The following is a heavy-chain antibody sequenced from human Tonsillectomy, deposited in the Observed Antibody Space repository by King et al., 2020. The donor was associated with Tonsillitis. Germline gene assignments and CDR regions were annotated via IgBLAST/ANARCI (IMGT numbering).Heavy chain of an antibody. CDR2: IFHSGNT. J-gene: IGHJ4*02. Sequence: QLQESGPGLVKPSETLSLTCTVSGDSIRNGYYWGWIRQFPGKGLERIGSIFHSGNTYYKSSLESRVTISVDTSKNQFSLNLKSVTAADTAVYFCARASGSYNFWGQGALVTVSS. D-gene: IGHD1-26*01. V-gene: IGHV4-38-2*02. CDR1: GDSIRNGYY. CDR3: ARASGSYNF.